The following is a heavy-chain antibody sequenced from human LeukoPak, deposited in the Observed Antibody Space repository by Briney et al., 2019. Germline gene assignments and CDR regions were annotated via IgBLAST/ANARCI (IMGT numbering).Heavy chain of an antibody. D-gene: IGHD5-18*01. CDR2: INPSGGST. J-gene: IGHJ5*02. CDR3: ARALPHRRLMDTTMEQHWFDP. Sequence: ASVKVSCKASGYTFTGYYMHWVRQAPGQGLEWMGIINPSGGSTSYAQKFQGRVTMTRDTSTSTVHMELSSLRSEDTAVYYCARALPHRRLMDTTMEQHWFDPWGQGTLVTVSS. CDR1: GYTFTGYY. V-gene: IGHV1-46*01.